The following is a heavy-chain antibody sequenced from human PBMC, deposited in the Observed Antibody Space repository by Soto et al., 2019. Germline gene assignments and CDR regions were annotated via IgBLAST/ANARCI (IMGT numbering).Heavy chain of an antibody. J-gene: IGHJ4*02. D-gene: IGHD2-15*01. Sequence: QITLKESGPTLVKPTQTLTLTCTFSGFSLSTSGVGVGWIRQPPGKALEWLALIYWDDDKRYSPSLKSRLTITKDPSKNQVDLTMTNMVPVDTATYYCAHRPSYCSGGSCYSGFDYWGQGTLVTVSS. CDR1: GFSLSTSGVG. V-gene: IGHV2-5*02. CDR3: AHRPSYCSGGSCYSGFDY. CDR2: IYWDDDK.